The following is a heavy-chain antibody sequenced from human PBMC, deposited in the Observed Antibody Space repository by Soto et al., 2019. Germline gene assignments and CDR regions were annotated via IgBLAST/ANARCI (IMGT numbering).Heavy chain of an antibody. Sequence: SETLSLTCTVSGGSISSSNYYWGWIRQPPGKGLEWIGNIYYTGSTYYNPSLNSRVTVSVDTSKNQFSLNLHSVTAADTAVYYCARATYYDSSGYQFPHRFDPWGQGTLVTVS. CDR1: GGSISSSNYY. CDR2: IYYTGST. V-gene: IGHV4-39*01. CDR3: ARATYYDSSGYQFPHRFDP. J-gene: IGHJ5*02. D-gene: IGHD3-22*01.